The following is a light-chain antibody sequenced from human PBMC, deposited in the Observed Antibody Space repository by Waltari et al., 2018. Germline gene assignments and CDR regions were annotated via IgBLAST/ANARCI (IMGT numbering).Light chain of an antibody. CDR3: QHYVRLPAT. Sequence: SCRASQRVGRSLAWYQQKPGQAPKLLIYGASTRATGIPDRFPGSGSGTDFSRTISSLEPEDFAIYFCQHYVRLPATFGQGTKVEIK. J-gene: IGKJ1*01. CDR2: GAS. V-gene: IGKV3-20*01. CDR1: QRVGRS.